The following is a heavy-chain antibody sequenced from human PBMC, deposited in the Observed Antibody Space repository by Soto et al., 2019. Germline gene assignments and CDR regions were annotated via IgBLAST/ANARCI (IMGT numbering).Heavy chain of an antibody. CDR2: ISAYNGNT. Sequence: ASVKVSCKASGYSFTSYGISLVRQAPGQGLEWMGWISAYNGNTKYAQKLQGRVTMTEDTSTDTAYMELSSLRSEDTAVYYCATDCGGDCYSPYYYGMDVWGQGTTVTVSS. D-gene: IGHD2-21*02. J-gene: IGHJ6*02. CDR1: GYSFTSYG. V-gene: IGHV1-18*01. CDR3: ATDCGGDCYSPYYYGMDV.